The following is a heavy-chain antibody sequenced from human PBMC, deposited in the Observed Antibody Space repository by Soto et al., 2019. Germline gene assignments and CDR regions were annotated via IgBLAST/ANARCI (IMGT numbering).Heavy chain of an antibody. Sequence: PGGSLRLSCAASGFTFSSYWMHWVRQAPGKGLVWVSRINSDGSSTSYADSVKGRFTISRDNSKNTLYLQMNSLRAEDTAVYYCALRYFDWSLLFDYWGQGTLVTVSS. CDR3: ALRYFDWSLLFDY. J-gene: IGHJ4*02. D-gene: IGHD3-9*01. V-gene: IGHV3-74*01. CDR1: GFTFSSYW. CDR2: INSDGSST.